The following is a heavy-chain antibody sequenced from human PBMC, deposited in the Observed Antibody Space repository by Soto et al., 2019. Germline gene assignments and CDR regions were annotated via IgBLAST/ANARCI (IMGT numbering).Heavy chain of an antibody. CDR3: ARVAYGAAAFD. J-gene: IGHJ4*02. V-gene: IGHV4-31*03. CDR1: GGSLSSGGYY. D-gene: IGHD4-17*01. Sequence: SETLSLTCTVSGGSLSSGGYYWSWIRQHPGKGLEWIGYIYYSGSTYYNPSLKSRVKISVDTTKSQFSLKLRSVTTADTAVYYCARVAYGAAAFDWGQGTLVTVSS. CDR2: IYYSGST.